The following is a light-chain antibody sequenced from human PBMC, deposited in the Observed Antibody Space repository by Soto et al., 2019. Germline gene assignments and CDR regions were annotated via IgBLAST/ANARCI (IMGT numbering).Light chain of an antibody. CDR3: HHYAST. J-gene: IGKJ1*01. V-gene: IGKV3-20*01. CDR1: QSVTSTY. Sequence: EIVLTQSPGTLSLSPGERATLSCRASQSVTSTYLAWYQQNPGQAPRLLIYGASSRATGIPDRFSGSGSGTDFTLTISRLEPEDFAVYFCHHYASTFGQGTKGDIK. CDR2: GAS.